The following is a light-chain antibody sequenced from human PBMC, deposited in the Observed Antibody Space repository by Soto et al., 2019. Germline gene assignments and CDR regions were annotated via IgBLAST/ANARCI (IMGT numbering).Light chain of an antibody. J-gene: IGKJ1*01. CDR2: GAS. CDR3: QQYSRLWS. V-gene: IGKV1-5*03. CDR1: ESISTW. Sequence: DLQMSQSPSSLSASVGDRVTVTCRASESISTWLAWYQQKPGKAPKLLIYGASSLESGVPPRFSGDGSETDFTLTISSLQRDDFGTYYCQQYSRLWSFGQGTKVDNK.